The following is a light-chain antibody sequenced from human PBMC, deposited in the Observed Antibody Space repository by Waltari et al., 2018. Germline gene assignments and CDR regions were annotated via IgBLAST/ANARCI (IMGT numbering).Light chain of an antibody. CDR1: QGVTNY. J-gene: IGKJ2*01. Sequence: EIVLTQSPAILSLSPGERATLSCRPSQGVTNYLSWYQLKPGQAPRLLIYDASNRATGIPTRFSGSGSGTDFTLTISSLEPDDFAVYFCHLRSNWRYTFGQGTKLEIK. CDR3: HLRSNWRYT. V-gene: IGKV3-11*01. CDR2: DAS.